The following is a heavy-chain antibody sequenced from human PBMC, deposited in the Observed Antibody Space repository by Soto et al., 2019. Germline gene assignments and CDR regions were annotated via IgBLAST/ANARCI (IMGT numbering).Heavy chain of an antibody. Sequence: PSQTPSLTCAISGDSVSSTSAAWSWIRQSPSRGLEWLGRTYYRSKWYSDYAVSVKSRITINPDTSKNQFSLQLNSVTPEDTAVYYCARGSYYSGCVWRQGTLVTVPS. V-gene: IGHV6-1*01. CDR3: ARGSYYSGCV. J-gene: IGHJ4*02. CDR1: GDSVSSTSAA. D-gene: IGHD6-19*01. CDR2: TYYRSKWYS.